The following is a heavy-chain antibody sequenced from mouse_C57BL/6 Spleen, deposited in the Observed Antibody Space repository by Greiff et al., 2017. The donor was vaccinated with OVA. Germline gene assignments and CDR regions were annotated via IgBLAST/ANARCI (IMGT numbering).Heavy chain of an antibody. J-gene: IGHJ3*01. CDR3: ARSSTTVVATPFAD. V-gene: IGHV1-26*01. CDR2: INPNNGGT. Sequence: EVQLQQSGPELVKPGASVKISCKASGYTFTDYYMNWVMQSHGKSLEWIGDINPNNGGTSYNQKFKGKATLTVDKSSSTAYMELRSLTTEDSAVYYCARSSTTVVATPFADWGKGTLVTVSA. CDR1: GYTFTDYY. D-gene: IGHD1-1*01.